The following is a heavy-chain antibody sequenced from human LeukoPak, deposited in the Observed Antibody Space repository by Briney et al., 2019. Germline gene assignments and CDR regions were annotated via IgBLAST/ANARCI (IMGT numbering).Heavy chain of an antibody. V-gene: IGHV3-13*01. CDR1: GFTFSSYA. Sequence: GGSLRLSCAASGFTFSSYAMSWVRQATGKGLEWVSAIGTAGDTYYPGSVKGRFTISRENAKNSLYLQMNSLRAGDTAVYYCARASYYYDSSGYYALGAFDIWGQGTMVTVSS. J-gene: IGHJ3*02. D-gene: IGHD3-22*01. CDR3: ARASYYYDSSGYYALGAFDI. CDR2: IGTAGDT.